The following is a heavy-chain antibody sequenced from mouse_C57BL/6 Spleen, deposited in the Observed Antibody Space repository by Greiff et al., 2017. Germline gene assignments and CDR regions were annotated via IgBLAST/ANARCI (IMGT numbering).Heavy chain of an antibody. CDR1: GYTFTSYW. CDR3: ARSDYDGFFAY. V-gene: IGHV1-50*01. CDR2: IDPSDSYT. J-gene: IGHJ3*01. Sequence: VQLQQPGAELVKPGASVKLSCKASGYTFTSYWMQWVKQRPGQGLEWIGEIDPSDSYTNYNQKFKGKATLTVDTSSSTAYMQLSSLTSEDSAVYYCARSDYDGFFAYWGQGTLVTVSA. D-gene: IGHD2-4*01.